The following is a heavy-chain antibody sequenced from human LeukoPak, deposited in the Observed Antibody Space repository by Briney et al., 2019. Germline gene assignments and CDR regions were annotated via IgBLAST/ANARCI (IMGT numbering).Heavy chain of an antibody. Sequence: PSETLSLACTVSGGSISSYYWSWLRQPPGTGLEWIGYIYYSGSTNYNPSLKSRVTRSVYTSKNQFALNLRSVTAADTAMYDCARGGSTGYFDYWGQGTLVFVSS. J-gene: IGHJ4*02. V-gene: IGHV4-59*12. CDR2: IYYSGST. CDR1: GGSISSYY. CDR3: ARGGSTGYFDY. D-gene: IGHD1-26*01.